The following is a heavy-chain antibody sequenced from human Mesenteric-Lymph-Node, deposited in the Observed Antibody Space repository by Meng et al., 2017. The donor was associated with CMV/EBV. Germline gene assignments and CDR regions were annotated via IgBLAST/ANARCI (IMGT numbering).Heavy chain of an antibody. CDR2: INHSGST. J-gene: IGHJ4*02. CDR3: ARHQRWLKSEGGFNY. Sequence: GQLQQWGAGPLKPSETLSLTCAVYGGSFSGYYWSWIRQPPGKGLEWIGEINHSGSTNYNPSLKSRVTISVDTSKNQFSLKLSSVTAADTAVYYCARHQRWLKSEGGFNYWGQGTLVTVSS. D-gene: IGHD4-23*01. V-gene: IGHV4-34*01. CDR1: GGSFSGYY.